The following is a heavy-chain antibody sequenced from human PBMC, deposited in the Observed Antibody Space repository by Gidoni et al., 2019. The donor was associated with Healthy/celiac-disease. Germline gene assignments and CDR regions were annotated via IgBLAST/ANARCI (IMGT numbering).Heavy chain of an antibody. D-gene: IGHD4-17*01. CDR1: GGSISSSSYY. V-gene: IGHV4-39*01. CDR3: AKTTVVVYDAFDI. CDR2: IYYSGST. J-gene: IGHJ3*02. Sequence: QLQLQESGPGLVKPSETLSLTCTVSGGSISSSSYYWGWIRQPPGKGLEWIGSIYYSGSTYYNPSLKSRVTISVDTSKNQFSLKLSSVTAADTAVYYCAKTTVVVYDAFDIWGQGTMVTVSS.